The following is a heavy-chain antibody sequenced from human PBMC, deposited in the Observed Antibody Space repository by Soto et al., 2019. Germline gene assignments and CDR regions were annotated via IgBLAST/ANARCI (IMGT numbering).Heavy chain of an antibody. CDR2: ISGYNGNT. V-gene: IGHV1-18*04. CDR1: GYTSSGYS. J-gene: IGHJ6*02. D-gene: IGHD2-21*01. Sequence: QVVLEQSGGEVKKPGASVKVSCKASGYTSSGYSITWVRQAPGQGLEWMGRISGYNGNTNYARTLRGRLTLTTDTSTSTAYMELRSLTSDDTAVYYCARDVFCGGAPACPDMDVWGQGTTVTVSS. CDR3: ARDVFCGGAPACPDMDV.